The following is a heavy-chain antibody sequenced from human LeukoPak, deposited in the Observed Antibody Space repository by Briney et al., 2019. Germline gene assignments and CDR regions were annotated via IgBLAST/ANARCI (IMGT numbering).Heavy chain of an antibody. J-gene: IGHJ4*02. Sequence: GESLKISCKGSGYSFTSYCIGWVRQMPGKGLEWMGIIYPGDSDTRYSPSFQGQVTISADKSISTAYLQWSSLKASDTAMYYCARHFRWELLTYYFDYWGQGTLVTVSS. CDR1: GYSFTSYC. CDR3: ARHFRWELLTYYFDY. CDR2: IYPGDSDT. V-gene: IGHV5-51*01. D-gene: IGHD1-26*01.